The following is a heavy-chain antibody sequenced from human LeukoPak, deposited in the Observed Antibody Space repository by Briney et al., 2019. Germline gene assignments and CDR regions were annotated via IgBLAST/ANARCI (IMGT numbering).Heavy chain of an antibody. CDR1: GYTFTGYY. CDR2: INPNSGGT. J-gene: IGHJ3*02. D-gene: IGHD1-26*01. Sequence: ASVKVSCKASGYTFTGYYMHWVRQAPGQGLEWMGWINPNSGGTNYAQKFQGRVTMTRDTSISTAYMELSGLRSDDTAVYYCARVEELGDAFDIWGQGTMVTVSS. CDR3: ARVEELGDAFDI. V-gene: IGHV1-2*02.